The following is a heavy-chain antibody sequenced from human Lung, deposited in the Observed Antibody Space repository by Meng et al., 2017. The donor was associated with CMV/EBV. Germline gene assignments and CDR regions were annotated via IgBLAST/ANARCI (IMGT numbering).Heavy chain of an antibody. J-gene: IGHJ4*02. Sequence: SGNVFSTFAISWLRHGPGQGLEWMGGVVPLFGTANYAQKFQGRVTITADASTTTAYMELRSLKSEDTAIYFCARDVPRAGGAGSQFDFWGQGTLVTVSS. V-gene: IGHV1-69*01. CDR3: ARDVPRAGGAGSQFDF. CDR2: VVPLFGTA. D-gene: IGHD6-13*01. CDR1: GNVFSTFA.